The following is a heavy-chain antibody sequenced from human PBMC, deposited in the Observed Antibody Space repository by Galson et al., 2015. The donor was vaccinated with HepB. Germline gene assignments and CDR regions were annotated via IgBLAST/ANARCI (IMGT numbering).Heavy chain of an antibody. Sequence: SLRLSCAASGFTFSSYGMHWVRQAPGKGLEWVAVIWYDGSNKYYADSVKGRFTISRDNSKNTLYLQMNSLRAEDTAVYYCARDSPYYYDSSGYYYVFDYWGQGTLVTVSS. CDR1: GFTFSSYG. D-gene: IGHD3-22*01. CDR2: IWYDGSNK. J-gene: IGHJ4*02. CDR3: ARDSPYYYDSSGYYYVFDY. V-gene: IGHV3-30*19.